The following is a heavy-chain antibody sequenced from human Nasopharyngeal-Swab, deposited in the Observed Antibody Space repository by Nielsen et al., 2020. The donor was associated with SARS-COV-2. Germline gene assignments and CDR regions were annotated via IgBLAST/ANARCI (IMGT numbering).Heavy chain of an antibody. CDR2: ISPKNGGT. D-gene: IGHD3-10*01. Sequence: ASVKVSCKASGFTFSGYFIHWVRQAPGQGLEWMGWISPKNGGTDYAQKFLGRVTLTTDTSITTAYMEMRGLKSDDTAVYYCAREIYYGSGSYYVDDAFDIWGQGTMVTVSS. J-gene: IGHJ3*02. CDR1: GFTFSGYF. CDR3: AREIYYGSGSYYVDDAFDI. V-gene: IGHV1-2*02.